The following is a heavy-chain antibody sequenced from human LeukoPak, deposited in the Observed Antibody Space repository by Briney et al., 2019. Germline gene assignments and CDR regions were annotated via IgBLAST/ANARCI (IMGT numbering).Heavy chain of an antibody. CDR1: GFTFSRFP. J-gene: IGHJ4*02. Sequence: PGGSLRLSCAASGFTFSRFPMSWLRQAPGKVLEWVSAITGGGDSIYYADSVKGRFTISRDNSKNTLYLQMNTLRAEDRAVYYSAKENPVGGTNYFDYWGQGTLVTVAS. D-gene: IGHD1-26*01. V-gene: IGHV3-23*01. CDR3: AKENPVGGTNYFDY. CDR2: ITGGGDSI.